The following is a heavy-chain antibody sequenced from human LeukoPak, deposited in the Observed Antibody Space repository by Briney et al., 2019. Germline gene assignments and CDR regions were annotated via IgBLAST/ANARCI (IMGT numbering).Heavy chain of an antibody. J-gene: IGHJ2*01. D-gene: IGHD1-26*01. CDR1: GFSFSTQR. Sequence: GGSLRLSCAASGFSFSTQRMHWVRQAPGKGLVWVSYINIDERITGYADSVKGRFTISRDNAKNTLYLQMNGLKAEDTAVYHCVGGPGWVFDLWGRGTLVTVSS. V-gene: IGHV3-74*01. CDR2: INIDERIT. CDR3: VGGPGWVFDL.